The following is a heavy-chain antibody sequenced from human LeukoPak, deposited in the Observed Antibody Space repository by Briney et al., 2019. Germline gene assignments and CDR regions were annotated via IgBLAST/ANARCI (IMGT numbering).Heavy chain of an antibody. Sequence: SETLSLTCTVSGGSITSSSYYWGWIRQPPGKGLEWIGSTYYSGSTYYNPSLKSRVTISVDTSKNQFSLKLRSVTAADTAVYYCARRLGGSGSYYYWGQGTLVTVSS. CDR2: TYYSGST. V-gene: IGHV4-39*01. CDR3: ARRLGGSGSYYY. J-gene: IGHJ4*02. D-gene: IGHD3-10*01. CDR1: GGSITSSSYY.